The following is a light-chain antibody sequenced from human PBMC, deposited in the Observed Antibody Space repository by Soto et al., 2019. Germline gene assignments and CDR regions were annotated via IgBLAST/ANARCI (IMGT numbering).Light chain of an antibody. J-gene: IGKJ4*01. CDR3: QPYNNWPLT. CDR2: GAS. V-gene: IGKV3D-15*01. Sequence: EIVMTQSPATLSVSPGERATLSCRASQSVRSNLAWYQQKPGQAPRLLIYGASTRASGIPARFSGSGSGTEFTLTISSLQSEDFAVYYCQPYNNWPLTFGGGTKVEIK. CDR1: QSVRSN.